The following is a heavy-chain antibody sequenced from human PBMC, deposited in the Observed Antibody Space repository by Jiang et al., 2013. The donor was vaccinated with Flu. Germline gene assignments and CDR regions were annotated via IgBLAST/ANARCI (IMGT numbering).Heavy chain of an antibody. CDR1: GDSVSSNSAV. CDR2: TYYRSEWYN. CDR3: ARDAAGSSYFDY. D-gene: IGHD6-25*01. J-gene: IGHJ4*02. Sequence: AISGDSVSSNSAVWNWIRQSPSRGLEWLGRTYYRSEWYNDYAVSVKSRITINPDTSKNQFALHLNSVTPEDTAVYFCARDAAGSSYFDYWGQGTLVSVSS. V-gene: IGHV6-1*01.